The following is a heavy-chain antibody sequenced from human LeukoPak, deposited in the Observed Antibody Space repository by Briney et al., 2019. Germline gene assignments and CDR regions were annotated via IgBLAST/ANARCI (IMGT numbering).Heavy chain of an antibody. D-gene: IGHD4-17*01. CDR2: ISYSGTP. Sequence: SETLSLTCNVSGASINTADYYWTWIRQPPGKGLEWIGYISYSGTPYYNPSLNSRVTISLDTSKNQFSLKLNSVTAADTAMYYCARDRYGDFEDYWGHGTLVTVS. V-gene: IGHV4-30-4*08. CDR1: GASINTADYY. J-gene: IGHJ4*01. CDR3: ARDRYGDFEDY.